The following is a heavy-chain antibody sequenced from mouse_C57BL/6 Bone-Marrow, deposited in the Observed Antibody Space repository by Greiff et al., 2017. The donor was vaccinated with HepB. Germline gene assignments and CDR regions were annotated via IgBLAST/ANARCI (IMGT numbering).Heavy chain of an antibody. CDR3: ARNSYYDYDWYFDV. D-gene: IGHD2-4*01. CDR2: IWTGGGT. J-gene: IGHJ1*03. CDR1: GFSLTSYA. Sequence: VHLVESGPGLVAPSQSLSITCTVSGFSLTSYAISWVRQPPGKGLEWLGVIWTGGGTNYNSALKSRLSISKDNSKSQVFLKMNSLQTDDTARYYCARNSYYDYDWYFDVWGTGTTVTVSS. V-gene: IGHV2-9-1*01.